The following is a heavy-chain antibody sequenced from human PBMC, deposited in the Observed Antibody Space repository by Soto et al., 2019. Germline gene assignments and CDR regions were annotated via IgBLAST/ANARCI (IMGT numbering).Heavy chain of an antibody. Sequence: EVQLLESGGGLVQPGGSLRLSCAASGFTFSSYAMSWVRQAPGKGLEWVSAISGSGGSTYYADSVKGRFTISRDNSKNTLYLQMNSLRAEDTAVYYCAKGPYGYSYGSTNNHFDYWGQGTLVTVSS. D-gene: IGHD5-18*01. J-gene: IGHJ4*02. CDR1: GFTFSSYA. CDR2: ISGSGGST. CDR3: AKGPYGYSYGSTNNHFDY. V-gene: IGHV3-23*01.